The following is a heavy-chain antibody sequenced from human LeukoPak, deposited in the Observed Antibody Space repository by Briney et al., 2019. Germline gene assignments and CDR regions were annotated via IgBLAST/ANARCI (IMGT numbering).Heavy chain of an antibody. CDR2: IKPDGSEK. J-gene: IGHJ4*02. CDR3: TRVVGTDEGADY. CDR1: GFTFRHYW. V-gene: IGHV3-7*04. D-gene: IGHD1-7*01. Sequence: GGSLRLSCAASGFTFRHYWMNWVRQASGKGLEWVANIKPDGSEKRYADSVKGRFTISRDNAENSLYLQMNSLRAEDTAVYYCTRVVGTDEGADYWGQGTLVTVSS.